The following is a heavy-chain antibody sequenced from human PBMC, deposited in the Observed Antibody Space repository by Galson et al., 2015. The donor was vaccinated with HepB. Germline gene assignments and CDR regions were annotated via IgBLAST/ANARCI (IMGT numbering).Heavy chain of an antibody. CDR1: GFTFSNYN. D-gene: IGHD6-13*01. Sequence: SLRLSCAASGFTFSNYNMNWVRQAPGMGLEWVSYISSGSVTIYYADSVKGRFTIPRDNAKNSLYLQMNSLRDEDTALYYCARDKQTDYYYYGMDVWGQGTTVTVSS. CDR2: ISSGSVTI. J-gene: IGHJ6*02. CDR3: ARDKQTDYYYYGMDV. V-gene: IGHV3-48*02.